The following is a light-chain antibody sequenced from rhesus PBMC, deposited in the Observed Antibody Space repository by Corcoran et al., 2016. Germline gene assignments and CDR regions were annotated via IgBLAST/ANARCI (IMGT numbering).Light chain of an antibody. V-gene: IGKV1-28*03. CDR2: AAS. CDR1: QGISSS. Sequence: DILMTQSPSSLSASVGDTVTITCRASQGISSSLNWFKQKPGKAPKLLIYAASSLATGVPSRFSGSGSGTDFSLTISSLQPEDFAVYYCLQHNSYPLTFGGGTKVELK. CDR3: LQHNSYPLT. J-gene: IGKJ4*01.